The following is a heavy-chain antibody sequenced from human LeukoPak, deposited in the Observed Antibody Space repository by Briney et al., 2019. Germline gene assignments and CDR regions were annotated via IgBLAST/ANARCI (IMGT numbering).Heavy chain of an antibody. CDR2: ISYDGSNK. V-gene: IGHV3-30*04. CDR3: ACEYCSSSSCLYGMDV. Sequence: GGSLRLSCAASGFTFSSYAMHWVRQAPGKGLEWVAVISYDGSNKYYVDSVKGRFTISRDNSKNTLYLQLNSLRAEDTAVYYCACEYCSSSSCLYGMDVWGKGTTVTVSS. CDR1: GFTFSSYA. J-gene: IGHJ6*04. D-gene: IGHD2-2*01.